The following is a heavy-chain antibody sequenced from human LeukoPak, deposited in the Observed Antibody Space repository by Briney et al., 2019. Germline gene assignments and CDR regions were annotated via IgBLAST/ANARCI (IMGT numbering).Heavy chain of an antibody. D-gene: IGHD3-16*02. Sequence: PGGPLRLSCAASGFTFSSYSMNWVRQAPGKGLEWVSYISSSSSTIYYADSVKGRFTISRDNAKNSLYLQMNSLRAEDTAVYYCARGLIGPDYWGQGTLVTVSS. CDR1: GFTFSSYS. CDR3: ARGLIGPDY. V-gene: IGHV3-48*04. J-gene: IGHJ4*02. CDR2: ISSSSSTI.